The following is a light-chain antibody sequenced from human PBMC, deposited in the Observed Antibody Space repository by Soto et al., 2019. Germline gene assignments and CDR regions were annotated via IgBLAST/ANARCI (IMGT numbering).Light chain of an antibody. CDR3: SSYTSSSTLV. CDR1: SSDVGGYNY. J-gene: IGLJ2*01. Sequence: QSVLTQPPSVSGSPGQSITISCTGTSSDVGGYNYVSWYQQHPGKAPQLMIYDVSNRPSGVSNRFSGSKSGNTASLTISGLQAEDEADYYCSSYTSSSTLVFGGGTKLTVL. CDR2: DVS. V-gene: IGLV2-14*03.